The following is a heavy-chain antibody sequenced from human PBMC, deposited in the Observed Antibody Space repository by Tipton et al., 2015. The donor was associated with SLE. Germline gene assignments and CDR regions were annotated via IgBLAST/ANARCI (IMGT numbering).Heavy chain of an antibody. V-gene: IGHV4-39*01. CDR2: IYYSEST. CDR1: GGSISSSSYY. D-gene: IGHD3-10*01. Sequence: TLSLTCTVSGGSISSSSYYWGWIRPPPGKGLEWIGSIYYSESTYYNPSLKIRVTISVATSKNQFSLKLSSVTAADPAVYYCARLGVTMVRGVREDYFDYWGQGTLVTVSS. CDR3: ARLGVTMVRGVREDYFDY. J-gene: IGHJ4*02.